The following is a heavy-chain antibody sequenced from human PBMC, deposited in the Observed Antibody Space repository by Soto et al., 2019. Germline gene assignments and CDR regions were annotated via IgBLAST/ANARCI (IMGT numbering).Heavy chain of an antibody. V-gene: IGHV3-33*01. J-gene: IGHJ4*02. CDR2: IWYDGSNK. D-gene: IGHD6-13*01. CDR1: GFTFSSYG. Sequence: QVQLVESGGGVVQPGRSLRLSCAASGFTFSSYGMHWVRQAPGKGLEWVAVIWYDGSNKYYADSVKGRFTISRDNSKNTLYLQMSSLRAEDTAVYYCAREPPKYSSSWSPDLTNDYWGQGTLVTVSS. CDR3: AREPPKYSSSWSPDLTNDY.